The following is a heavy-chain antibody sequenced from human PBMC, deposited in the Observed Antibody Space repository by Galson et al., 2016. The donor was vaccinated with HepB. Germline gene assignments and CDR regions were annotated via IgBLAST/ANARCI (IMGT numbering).Heavy chain of an antibody. J-gene: IGHJ3*02. CDR3: ARAVEDAFDI. Sequence: SPGLACAASGFTLRNYGMNWARRSPGKGLEGVSYISTSSWSIYYADSVKGRLAISRDNAKDSLYLQMNSLRDEDTAVYYCARAVEDAFDIWGQGTMVTASS. V-gene: IGHV3-48*02. D-gene: IGHD2-2*01. CDR2: ISTSSWSI. CDR1: GFTLRNYG.